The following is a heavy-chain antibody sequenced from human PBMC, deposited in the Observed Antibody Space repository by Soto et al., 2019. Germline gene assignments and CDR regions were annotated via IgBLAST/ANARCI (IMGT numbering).Heavy chain of an antibody. CDR3: ARALGSWGAYYFAY. CDR1: GFSLNTYGVG. CDR2: IYWDDDK. Sequence: QITLKESGPTLVKPTQTLTLTCTVSGFSLNTYGVGVGGIRQPPGKALEWLALIYWDDDKRYSPSLKSRLTITKDTSKNQVVLTMTNMDPVDTVTYYCARALGSWGAYYFAYWGQGTLVTVSS. V-gene: IGHV2-5*02. D-gene: IGHD3-16*01. J-gene: IGHJ4*02.